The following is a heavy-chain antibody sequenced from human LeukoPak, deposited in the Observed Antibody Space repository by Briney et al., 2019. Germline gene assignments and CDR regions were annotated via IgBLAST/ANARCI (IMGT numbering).Heavy chain of an antibody. CDR2: IYTDGTT. Sequence: PGGSLRLSCAASGFTVSSSYLTWVRQAPGKGLEWVSFIYTDGTTSYADSVKGRFTISRDNSKNTLYLQMNSLRAEDTAIYYCARAVTYRFDPCGQGTQVTVSS. CDR1: GFTVSSSY. J-gene: IGHJ5*02. D-gene: IGHD2/OR15-2a*01. CDR3: ARAVTYRFDP. V-gene: IGHV3-53*01.